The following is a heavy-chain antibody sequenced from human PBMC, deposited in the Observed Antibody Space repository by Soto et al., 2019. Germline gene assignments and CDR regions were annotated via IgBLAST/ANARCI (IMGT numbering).Heavy chain of an antibody. V-gene: IGHV1-69*08. Sequence: QVQLVQSGAEVKKPGSSVKVSCKASGGTFSSYTISWVRQAPGQGLEWMGRIIPILGIANYAQKFQGRVTITADKSTSTAYMELSSLRSEDTALYYCAKDYCSSTSCPPREYYYYMDVWGKGTTVTVSS. CDR1: GGTFSSYT. J-gene: IGHJ6*03. D-gene: IGHD2-2*01. CDR2: IIPILGIA. CDR3: AKDYCSSTSCPPREYYYYMDV.